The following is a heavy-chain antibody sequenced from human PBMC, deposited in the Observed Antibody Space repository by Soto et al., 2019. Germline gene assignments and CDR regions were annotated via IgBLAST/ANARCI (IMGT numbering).Heavy chain of an antibody. CDR2: IWYDGSNK. CDR1: GFTFSSYG. D-gene: IGHD3-3*01. Sequence: PEVSMRLSCAASGFTFSSYGMHWVRPAQGKGLEWVAVIWYDGSNKYYADSVKGRFTISRDNAKNSLYLQMNSLSADDTAVYYCARVILRFLEWSPLGMDVRGQGTTITFSS. V-gene: IGHV3-33*01. CDR3: ARVILRFLEWSPLGMDV. J-gene: IGHJ6*02.